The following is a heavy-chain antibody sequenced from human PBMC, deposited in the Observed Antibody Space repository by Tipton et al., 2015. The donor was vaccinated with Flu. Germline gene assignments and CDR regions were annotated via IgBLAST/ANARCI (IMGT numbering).Heavy chain of an antibody. CDR3: ARDSDIPGGTNFYFDS. D-gene: IGHD1-1*01. V-gene: IGHV3-7*01. CDR1: GFTFSKYW. CDR2: IKPDGSGK. Sequence: SLRLSCAASGFTFSKYWMTWVRQAPGKRLEWLANIKPDGSGKYYAESVRGRVTISRDNAENSVHLQLNSLGAEDTGVYYCARDSDIPGGTNFYFDSWGQGTLVTASS. J-gene: IGHJ4*02.